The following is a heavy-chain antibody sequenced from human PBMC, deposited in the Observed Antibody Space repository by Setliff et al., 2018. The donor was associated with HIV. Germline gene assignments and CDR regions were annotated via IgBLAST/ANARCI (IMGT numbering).Heavy chain of an antibody. V-gene: IGHV4-39*01. CDR1: GGSITSGNYY. Sequence: SETLSLTCRVYGGSITSGNYYWGWIRQAPGKGLEWIASMIYGGDTWYNPSLKSRVTIYVDTANNEISLRLSSVTAEDTAVYRCARPHSGRGGGAWSDPWGQGIQVTVSS. CDR2: MIYGGDT. CDR3: ARPHSGRGGGAWSDP. J-gene: IGHJ5*02. D-gene: IGHD6-19*01.